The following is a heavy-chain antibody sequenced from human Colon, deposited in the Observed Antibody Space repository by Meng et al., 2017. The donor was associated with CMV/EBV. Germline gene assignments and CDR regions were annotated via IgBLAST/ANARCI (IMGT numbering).Heavy chain of an antibody. V-gene: IGHV1-69*02. Sequence: SGGTFSSYTFSWVRQAPGQRLEWMGRIIPIVDKANYAQKFQGRVTITADKPTSTVYLELSSLRSEDTAVYFCAKVYYYDSTNFAMDVWGQGTTVTVSS. CDR1: GGTFSSYT. CDR3: AKVYYYDSTNFAMDV. J-gene: IGHJ6*02. CDR2: IIPIVDKA. D-gene: IGHD3-22*01.